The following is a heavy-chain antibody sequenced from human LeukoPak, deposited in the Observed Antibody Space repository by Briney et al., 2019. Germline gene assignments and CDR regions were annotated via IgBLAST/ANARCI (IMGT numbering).Heavy chain of an antibody. D-gene: IGHD6-19*01. Sequence: SQTLSLTCSVSGGSINTAGYSWTWIRQPAGKGLEWIGRVYSSGSTNYNSPLKSRLTISMDTSKDHFSLELISVTAADTAMYYCTRGWSAGGVFDIWGQGTMVTVSS. J-gene: IGHJ3*02. CDR2: VYSSGST. CDR1: GGSINTAGYS. V-gene: IGHV4-61*02. CDR3: TRGWSAGGVFDI.